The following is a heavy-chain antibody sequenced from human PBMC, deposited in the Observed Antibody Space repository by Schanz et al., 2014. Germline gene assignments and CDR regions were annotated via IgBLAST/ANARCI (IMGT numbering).Heavy chain of an antibody. CDR2: MYINSGST. CDR3: VKDLQRELLRDGHYYGMDV. J-gene: IGHJ6*02. D-gene: IGHD1-26*01. V-gene: IGHV3-53*01. Sequence: EVQLVESGGGLIQPGGSLRLSCAVSGFTVNTNYMSWVRQAPGKGLEWISSMYINSGSTQYADSVKGRFTTSRDNSKNTMYPQINSLRAEDTAVYYCVKDLQRELLRDGHYYGMDVWGQGTTVTVSS. CDR1: GFTVNTNY.